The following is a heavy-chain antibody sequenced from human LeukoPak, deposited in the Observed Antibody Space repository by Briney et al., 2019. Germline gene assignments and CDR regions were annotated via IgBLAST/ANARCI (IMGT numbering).Heavy chain of an antibody. CDR3: ARDGGSIAAPLFDY. CDR1: GGTFSSYA. CDR2: IIPIFGTA. Sequence: ASVTVSCTASGGTFSSYAISWVRQAPGQGLEWMGGIIPIFGTANYAQKFQGRVTITADESTSTAYMELSSLRSEDTAVYYCARDGGSIAAPLFDYWGQGTLVTVSS. V-gene: IGHV1-69*13. D-gene: IGHD6-13*01. J-gene: IGHJ4*02.